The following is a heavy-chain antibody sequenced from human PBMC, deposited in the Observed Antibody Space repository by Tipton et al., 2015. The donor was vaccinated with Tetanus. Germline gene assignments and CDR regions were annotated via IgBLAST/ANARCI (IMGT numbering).Heavy chain of an antibody. Sequence: SLRLSCAASGFTVSSNYMSWVRQAPGKGLEWVSVIYSGGSTYYADSVKGRFTISRDNSKNTLYLQMNSLRAEDTAVYYCARSYCSGGSCYYDYWGQGTLVTVSS. J-gene: IGHJ4*02. D-gene: IGHD2-15*01. CDR3: ARSYCSGGSCYYDY. CDR2: IYSGGST. V-gene: IGHV3-53*01. CDR1: GFTVSSNY.